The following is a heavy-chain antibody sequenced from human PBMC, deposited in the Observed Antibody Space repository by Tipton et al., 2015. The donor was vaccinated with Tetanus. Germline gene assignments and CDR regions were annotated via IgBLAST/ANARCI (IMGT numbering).Heavy chain of an antibody. D-gene: IGHD3-22*01. CDR1: GDSISSYY. Sequence: TLSLTCTVSGDSISSYYWSWIRQPAGKGLEWIGRIYTSGSTNYNPSLKSRVTMSVDTSKNQFSLKLSSVTAADTAVYYCARDQYSYDSSRGAAFDIWGQGTMVTVSS. J-gene: IGHJ3*02. V-gene: IGHV4-4*07. CDR3: ARDQYSYDSSRGAAFDI. CDR2: IYTSGST.